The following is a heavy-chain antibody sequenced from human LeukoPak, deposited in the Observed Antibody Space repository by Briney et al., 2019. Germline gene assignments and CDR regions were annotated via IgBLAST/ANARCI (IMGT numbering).Heavy chain of an antibody. V-gene: IGHV4-59*01. CDR2: IYYSGST. D-gene: IGHD3-10*01. Sequence: SETLSLTCTVSGGSISIYYWSWIRQPPGKGLEWIGYIYYSGSTNYNPSLKSRVTISVDTSKNQFSLKLSSVTAADTAVYYCAREFEMAFDYWGQGTLVTVSS. CDR1: GGSISIYY. CDR3: AREFEMAFDY. J-gene: IGHJ4*02.